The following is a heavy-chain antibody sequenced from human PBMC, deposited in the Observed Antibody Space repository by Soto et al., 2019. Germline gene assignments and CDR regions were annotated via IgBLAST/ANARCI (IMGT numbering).Heavy chain of an antibody. J-gene: IGHJ3*02. V-gene: IGHV4-39*01. D-gene: IGHD3-22*01. CDR2: IYYSGSS. CDR1: GDSMTISDFL. CDR3: ARPLYDHWAFGI. Sequence: QLLESGPGLVKPSETLSLSCTVSGDSMTISDFLWGWVRQSPGKGLEWIGGIYYSGSSYYNPSVGSRATLSVHTSRNQFFLSVTSVNAADTAVYYCARPLYDHWAFGIWGQGKLVTVS.